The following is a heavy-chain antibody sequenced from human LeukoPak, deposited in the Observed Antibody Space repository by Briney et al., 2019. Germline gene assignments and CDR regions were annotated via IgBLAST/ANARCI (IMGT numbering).Heavy chain of an antibody. V-gene: IGHV3-21*01. CDR2: ISSSSSYI. CDR3: ARGDIVVVPAAIGIDY. CDR1: GFTFSSYS. D-gene: IGHD2-2*02. Sequence: PGGSLRLSCAASGFTFSSYSMNWVRQAPGKGLEGVSSISSSSSYIYYADSVRSRFTISRDNDKNSLYLQMNSLRAEDTAVYCCARGDIVVVPAAIGIDYWGQGTLVTVSS. J-gene: IGHJ4*02.